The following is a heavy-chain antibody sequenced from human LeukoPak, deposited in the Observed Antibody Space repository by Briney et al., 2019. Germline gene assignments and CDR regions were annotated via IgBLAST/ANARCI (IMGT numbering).Heavy chain of an antibody. D-gene: IGHD2-2*02. CDR1: GYSFPNYW. V-gene: IGHV5-51*03. J-gene: IGHJ5*02. CDR2: IYPGDSHT. Sequence: GESLKISCKGSGYSFPNYWIGWVRQMPGKGLEWMGVIYPGDSHTRYSPSFQDQVTISVDKSISTAYLQWSSLKASDTAMYYCARGPYAYTSSATLGSYNWFDPWGQGSLVTVSS. CDR3: ARGPYAYTSSATLGSYNWFDP.